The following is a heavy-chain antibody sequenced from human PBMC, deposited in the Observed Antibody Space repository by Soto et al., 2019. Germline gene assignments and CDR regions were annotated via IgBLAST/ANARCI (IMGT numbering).Heavy chain of an antibody. CDR1: AYDFSNYY. V-gene: IGHV1-46*01. Sequence: ASVKVSCKASAYDFSNYYIHWVRQAPRKGLEWMGIINPNGGSTTYAQKFQGRVTLARDTSTSTVYMDLSSLTSEDTAIYYCARDGWFSALRILFGMDVWGQGTTVTVSS. J-gene: IGHJ6*02. CDR2: INPNGGST. D-gene: IGHD3-3*01. CDR3: ARDGWFSALRILFGMDV.